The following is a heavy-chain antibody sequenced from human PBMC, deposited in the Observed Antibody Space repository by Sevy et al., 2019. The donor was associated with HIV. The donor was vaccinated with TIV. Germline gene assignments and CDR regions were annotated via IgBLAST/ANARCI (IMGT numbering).Heavy chain of an antibody. D-gene: IGHD3-10*01. CDR2: ISSSSSTI. J-gene: IGHJ3*02. CDR3: ASLERYYYGSGSYYAFDI. Sequence: GGSLRLSCAASGFTFSSYSMNWVRQAPGKGLEWVSYISSSSSTIYYADSVKGRFTISRDNAKNSLYLQMNSLRAEDMAVYYCASLERYYYGSGSYYAFDIWGQGTMVTVSS. V-gene: IGHV3-48*01. CDR1: GFTFSSYS.